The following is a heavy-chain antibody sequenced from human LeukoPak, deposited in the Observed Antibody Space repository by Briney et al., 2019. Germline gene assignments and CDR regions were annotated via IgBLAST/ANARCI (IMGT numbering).Heavy chain of an antibody. Sequence: GGSLRLSCAASGFTFTTYAMSWVRQAPGKGLEWVSSISGRSSHMYYTDSAKGRFTISRDNAKNSLYLQMNSLRAEDTAVYYCARAFPPLRTSAAGDFWGQGTLVTVSS. V-gene: IGHV3-21*06. D-gene: IGHD6-25*01. CDR2: ISGRSSHM. J-gene: IGHJ4*02. CDR3: ARAFPPLRTSAAGDF. CDR1: GFTFTTYA.